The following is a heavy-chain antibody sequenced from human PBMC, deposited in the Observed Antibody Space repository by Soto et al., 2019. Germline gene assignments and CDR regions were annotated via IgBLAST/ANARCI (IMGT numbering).Heavy chain of an antibody. V-gene: IGHV4-31*03. D-gene: IGHD4-17*01. CDR1: GGSISSGGYY. Sequence: SETLSLTCTVSGGSISSGGYYWSWIRQHPGKGLEWIGYIYYSGSTYYNPSLKSRVTISVDTSKNQFSLKLGSVTAADTAVYYCARAFPDYGDYTFDYWGQGTRVTVSS. J-gene: IGHJ4*02. CDR2: IYYSGST. CDR3: ARAFPDYGDYTFDY.